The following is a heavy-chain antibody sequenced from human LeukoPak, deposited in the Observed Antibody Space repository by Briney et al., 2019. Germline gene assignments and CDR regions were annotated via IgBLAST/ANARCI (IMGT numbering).Heavy chain of an antibody. Sequence: GGSLRLSCAASGFTFSSYEMNWVRQAPGKGLEWVTYISSSGSTIYYADSVKGRFTISRDNAKNSLYLQMNSLRAEDTAVYYCARDGPIENYYYMDVWGKGTTVTVSS. CDR3: ARDGPIENYYYMDV. D-gene: IGHD5-24*01. CDR2: ISSSGSTI. J-gene: IGHJ6*03. V-gene: IGHV3-48*03. CDR1: GFTFSSYE.